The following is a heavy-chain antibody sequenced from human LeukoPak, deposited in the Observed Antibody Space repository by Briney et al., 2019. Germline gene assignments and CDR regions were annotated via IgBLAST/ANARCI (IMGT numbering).Heavy chain of an antibody. J-gene: IGHJ4*02. CDR1: GFKFSTYW. CDR3: ARGRLNGNVDF. D-gene: IGHD1-20*01. V-gene: IGHV3-7*01. Sequence: GGSLRLSCSASGFKFSTYWMSWVRQAPGKGLEWVAIIKQDGTEKYYVDSVKGRFTISRDNAKNSLFLQMNSLRVEDTAVYYCARGRLNGNVDFWGQGTLVTVSS. CDR2: IKQDGTEK.